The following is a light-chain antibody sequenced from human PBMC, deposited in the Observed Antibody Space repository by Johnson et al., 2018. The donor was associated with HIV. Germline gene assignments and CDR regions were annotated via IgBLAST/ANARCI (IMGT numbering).Light chain of an antibody. J-gene: IGLJ1*01. CDR2: DNN. CDR3: GTWDISLSAYV. Sequence: QSVLTQPPSVSAAPGQRVTRSYSGSSSNIGNNFVSWFRQLPLRAPKVLIYDNNERPSGIPGRFSGSKSGTSATLGITGLQTGDEADYYCGTWDISLSAYVFGTGTKVTGL. V-gene: IGLV1-51*01. CDR1: SSNIGNNF.